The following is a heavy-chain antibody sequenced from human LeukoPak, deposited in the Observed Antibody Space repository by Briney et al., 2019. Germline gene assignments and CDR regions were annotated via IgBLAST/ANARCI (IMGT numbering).Heavy chain of an antibody. J-gene: IGHJ4*02. CDR1: GFTFSSYA. CDR2: ISGSGGST. V-gene: IGHV3-23*01. Sequence: GGSLRLSCAASGFTFSSYAMSWVRQAPGKGLEWVSGISGSGGSTYYADSVKGRFTSSRDNSKKALYLQMNSLRAEDTAVYYCAKDGWFGELLSSIDYWGQGTLVTVSS. D-gene: IGHD3-10*01. CDR3: AKDGWFGELLSSIDY.